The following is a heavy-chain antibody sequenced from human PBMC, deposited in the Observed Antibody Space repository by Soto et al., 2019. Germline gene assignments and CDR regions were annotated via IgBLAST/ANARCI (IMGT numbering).Heavy chain of an antibody. CDR1: GFTFSSYA. CDR3: AKGKSNYYYYGMDV. CDR2: ISGSGGST. V-gene: IGHV3-23*01. Sequence: GGSLRLSCAASGFTFSSYAMSWVRQAPGKGLEWVSAISGSGGSTYYADSVKGRFTISRDNSKNTLYLQMNSLRAEDTAVYYCAKGKSNYYYYGMDVWGQGTTVTVSS. J-gene: IGHJ6*02.